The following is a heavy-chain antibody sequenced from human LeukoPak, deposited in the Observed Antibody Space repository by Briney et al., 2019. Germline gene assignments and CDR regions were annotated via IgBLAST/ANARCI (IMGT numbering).Heavy chain of an antibody. D-gene: IGHD6-6*01. CDR3: AADSPARKAAFMAARPGAYYYYMDV. CDR2: IVVGSGNT. CDR1: GFTFTSSA. V-gene: IGHV1-58*02. J-gene: IGHJ6*03. Sequence: SVKVSCKASGFTFTSSAMQWVRQARGQRLEWIGWIVVGSGNTNYAQKFQERVTITRDMSTSTAYMELSSLRSEDTAVYYCAADSPARKAAFMAARPGAYYYYMDVWGKGTTVTVSS.